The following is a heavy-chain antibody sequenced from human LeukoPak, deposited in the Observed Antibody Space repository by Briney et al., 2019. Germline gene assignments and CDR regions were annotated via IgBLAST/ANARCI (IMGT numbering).Heavy chain of an antibody. J-gene: IGHJ6*04. V-gene: IGHV1-69*01. Sequence: SVKVSCKASGGTFSSCAISWVRQAPRQGLELMGGVIPIFGTANYAQKFQSRVTITADESTSTAYMELSSLRSEDTAVYYCARERGSYGYYYYGMDVWGKGTTVTVSS. CDR2: VIPIFGTA. CDR1: GGTFSSCA. CDR3: ARERGSYGYYYYGMDV. D-gene: IGHD5-18*01.